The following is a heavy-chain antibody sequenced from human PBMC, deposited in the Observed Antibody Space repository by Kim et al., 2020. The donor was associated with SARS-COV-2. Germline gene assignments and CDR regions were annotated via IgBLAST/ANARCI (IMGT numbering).Heavy chain of an antibody. CDR1: GGSFSGYY. CDR3: ARQNKRVTKVLRWYFDL. CDR2: INHSGST. D-gene: IGHD2-8*01. Sequence: SETLSLTCAVYGGSFSGYYWSWIRQSPGKGLEWIGEINHSGSTDYNPSLKSRVTISVETSKNQFSLKLSSVTAADTAVYYCARQNKRVTKVLRWYFDLWARGTLVTVSS. V-gene: IGHV4-34*01. J-gene: IGHJ2*01.